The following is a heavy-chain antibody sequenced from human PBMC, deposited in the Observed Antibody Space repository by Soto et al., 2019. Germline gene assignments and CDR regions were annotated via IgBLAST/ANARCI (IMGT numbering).Heavy chain of an antibody. Sequence: QVQLQESGPGLVKPSGTLSLTCAVSSGSISSSNWWSWVRQPPGKGLEWIGEIYHSGSTNYNPSLKSRVTISVDKSKNQFSLKLSSVTAADTAVYYCARGRYCSGGSCYSNAFDIWGQWTMVTVSS. V-gene: IGHV4-4*02. CDR2: IYHSGST. CDR1: SGSISSSNW. J-gene: IGHJ3*02. D-gene: IGHD2-15*01. CDR3: ARGRYCSGGSCYSNAFDI.